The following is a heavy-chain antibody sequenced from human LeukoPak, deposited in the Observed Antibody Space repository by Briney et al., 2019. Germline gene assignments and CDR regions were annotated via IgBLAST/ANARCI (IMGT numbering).Heavy chain of an antibody. CDR1: GYTFTSYD. V-gene: IGHV1-8*03. Sequence: ASVKVSCKASGYTFTSYDINWVRQATGQGLEWMGWMNPNSGNTGYAQKFQGRVTITRNTSISTAYMELSSLRSEDTAVYYCARGRLEATIIHYYYYMDVWGKGTTVTVSS. D-gene: IGHD5-12*01. CDR2: MNPNSGNT. CDR3: ARGRLEATIIHYYYYMDV. J-gene: IGHJ6*03.